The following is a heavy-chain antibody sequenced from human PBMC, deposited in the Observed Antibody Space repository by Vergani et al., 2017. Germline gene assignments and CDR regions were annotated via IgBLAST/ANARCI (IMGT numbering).Heavy chain of an antibody. J-gene: IGHJ6*03. CDR2: ISNDGSKK. CDR1: GFSFSSHA. D-gene: IGHD3-10*01. CDR3: AKAGSVTSGSLQYNFYKDV. V-gene: IGHV3-30*18. Sequence: QVQLAESGGGRVQPGRSLRLSCAASGFSFSSHAIHWVRPAPGKGLEWVAVISNDGSKKYYADSVKGRFTISRDNSKNTLDLQMNSLRTQDTAVYYCAKAGSVTSGSLQYNFYKDVWGKGTTVTVS.